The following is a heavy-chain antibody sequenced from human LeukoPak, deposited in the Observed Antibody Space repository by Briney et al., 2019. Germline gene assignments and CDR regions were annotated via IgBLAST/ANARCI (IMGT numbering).Heavy chain of an antibody. V-gene: IGHV3-30-3*01. Sequence: GGSLRLSCAVSRFTFSSYAMHWVRQAPGKGLHWVAAISYDGTNKYYADSVKGRFTISRDNSKNTLYLQMNSLRADDTAVFYCARGHPRPRVIAVAGNFDSWGQGTLVTVSS. CDR3: ARGHPRPRVIAVAGNFDS. CDR2: ISYDGTNK. J-gene: IGHJ4*02. CDR1: RFTFSSYA. D-gene: IGHD6-19*01.